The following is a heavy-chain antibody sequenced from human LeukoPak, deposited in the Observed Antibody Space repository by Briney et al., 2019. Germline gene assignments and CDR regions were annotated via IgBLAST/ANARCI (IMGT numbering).Heavy chain of an antibody. V-gene: IGHV1-3*01. Sequence: ASVKVSCKASGYTFTSYAMHWVRQAPGQRLEWMGWINAGNGNTKYSQKFQGRVTITRDTSASTAYMELSSLRSEDTAVYYCAKSPVRLRLGELSPPGDYWGQGTLVTVSS. CDR1: GYTFTSYA. CDR2: INAGNGNT. CDR3: AKSPVRLRLGELSPPGDY. J-gene: IGHJ4*02. D-gene: IGHD3-16*02.